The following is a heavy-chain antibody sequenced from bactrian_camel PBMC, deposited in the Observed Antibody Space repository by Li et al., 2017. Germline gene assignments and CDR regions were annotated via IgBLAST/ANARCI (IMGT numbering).Heavy chain of an antibody. Sequence: HVQLVESGGDSVQAGESLRLSCVASGYTLPMNMGWFRRLPGQEREGVAVLDSDGTTRYADSVKGRFTISKDNTKVTLDLDKLRPEDSGMYYCAAGCWAPALTPRAFTVWGQGTQVTVS. CDR3: AAGCWAPALTPRAFTV. V-gene: IGHV3S53*01. D-gene: IGHD5*01. J-gene: IGHJ4*01. CDR2: LDSDGTT. CDR1: GYTLPMN.